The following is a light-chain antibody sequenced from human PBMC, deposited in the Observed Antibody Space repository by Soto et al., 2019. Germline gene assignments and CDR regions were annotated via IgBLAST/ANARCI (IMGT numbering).Light chain of an antibody. Sequence: EIVLTQSPATLSLSPGERATLSCGASQSVSSYLAWYQQKPGQAPRLLIYDASNRATGIPARFSGSGSGTAFTLTISSLEPEDFAVYYCQQRSNWPPTFGQGTRLDIK. CDR2: DAS. V-gene: IGKV3-11*01. CDR1: QSVSSY. CDR3: QQRSNWPPT. J-gene: IGKJ5*01.